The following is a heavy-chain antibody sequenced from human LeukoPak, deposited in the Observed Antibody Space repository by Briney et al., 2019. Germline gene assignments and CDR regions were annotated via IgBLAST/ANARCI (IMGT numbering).Heavy chain of an antibody. V-gene: IGHV3-33*01. CDR3: ARGAFRYCSSTSCNWFDP. J-gene: IGHJ5*02. CDR1: GFTFSSYG. D-gene: IGHD2-2*01. CDR2: IWYDGSNK. Sequence: GGSLRLSCAASGFTFSSYGMHWVRQAPGKGLEWVAVIWYDGSNKYYADSVKGRFTISRDNSKNTLYLQMNSLRAEDTAVYCCARGAFRYCSSTSCNWFDPWGQGTLVTVSS.